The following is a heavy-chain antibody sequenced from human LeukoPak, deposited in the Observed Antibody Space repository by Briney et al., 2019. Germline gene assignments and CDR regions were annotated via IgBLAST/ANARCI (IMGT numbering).Heavy chain of an antibody. CDR3: ARWVHWYFDL. V-gene: IGHV3-7*01. Sequence: GGSLRLSCAASGFTFSTYWMSWIRQAPGKGLEWVANIKEDGSDKNYVDSVKGRFTISRDNAKNSLYLQMNSLRAEDTAVYYCARWVHWYFDLWGRGTLVTVSS. CDR2: IKEDGSDK. CDR1: GFTFSTYW. D-gene: IGHD4/OR15-4a*01. J-gene: IGHJ2*01.